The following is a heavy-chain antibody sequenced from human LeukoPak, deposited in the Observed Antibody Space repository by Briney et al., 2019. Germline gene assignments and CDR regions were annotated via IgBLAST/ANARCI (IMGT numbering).Heavy chain of an antibody. CDR1: GGSIISYF. Sequence: PSQTLSLTCTVSGGSIISYFWSWIRQSPGKGPEWIGYIFDSGTTNYNPSTNYNPSLKSRVTVSLDTSKNHFSLKLSSVTAADTAVYFCARGGVTTIAQYDYWGQGILVTVSS. CDR3: ARGGVTTIAQYDY. V-gene: IGHV4-59*01. CDR2: IFDSGTTNYNPST. D-gene: IGHD5-12*01. J-gene: IGHJ4*02.